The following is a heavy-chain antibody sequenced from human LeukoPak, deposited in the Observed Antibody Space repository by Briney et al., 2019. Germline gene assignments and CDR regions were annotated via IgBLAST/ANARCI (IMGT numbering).Heavy chain of an antibody. D-gene: IGHD2-2*01. CDR1: GGSISSYY. Sequence: SETLSPTCTVSGGSISSYYWSWIRQPPGKGLEWIGYIYYSGSTNYNPSLKSRVTISVDTSKNQFSLKLSSVTAADTAVYYCATLQYHNDYYYGMDVWGQGTTVTVSS. J-gene: IGHJ6*02. V-gene: IGHV4-59*01. CDR3: ATLQYHNDYYYGMDV. CDR2: IYYSGST.